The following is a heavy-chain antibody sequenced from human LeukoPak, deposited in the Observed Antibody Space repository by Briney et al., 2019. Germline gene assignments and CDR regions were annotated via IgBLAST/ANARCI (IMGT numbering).Heavy chain of an antibody. CDR3: ARALKYYDFWSGSLADAFDI. Sequence: SETLSLTCTVSGGSISSSSYYWGWIRQPPGKGLEWIGSIYYSGSTHYNPSLKSRVTISVDTSKNQFSLKLSSVTAADTAVYYCARALKYYDFWSGSLADAFDIWGQGTMVTVSS. CDR2: IYYSGST. V-gene: IGHV4-39*01. CDR1: GGSISSSSYY. D-gene: IGHD3-3*01. J-gene: IGHJ3*02.